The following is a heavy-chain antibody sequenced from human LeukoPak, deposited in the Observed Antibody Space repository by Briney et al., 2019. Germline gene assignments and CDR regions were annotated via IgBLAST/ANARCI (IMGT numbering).Heavy chain of an antibody. CDR2: ISSSSSYI. D-gene: IGHD2-15*01. CDR3: ARPYCSGGSCYTLDY. CDR1: GFTFSSYS. V-gene: IGHV3-21*01. J-gene: IGHJ4*02. Sequence: GGSLRLSCVASGFTFSSYSVNWVRQAPGKGLEWVSCISSSSSYIYHADSVKGRFTISRDNAKNSLYLQMNSLRAEDTAVYYCARPYCSGGSCYTLDYWGQGTLVTVSS.